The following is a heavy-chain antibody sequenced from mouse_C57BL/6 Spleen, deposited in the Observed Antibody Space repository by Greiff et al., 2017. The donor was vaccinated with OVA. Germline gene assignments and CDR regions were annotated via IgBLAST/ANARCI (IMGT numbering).Heavy chain of an antibody. CDR2: IDPSDSYT. CDR3: ARWDYSNLYFDV. J-gene: IGHJ1*03. D-gene: IGHD2-5*01. CDR1: GYTFTSYW. Sequence: QVQLQQPGAELVKPGASVKLSCKASGYTFTSYWMQWVKQRPGQGLEWIGEIDPSDSYTNYNQKFKGKATLTVDTSSSTAYMQLSSLTSEDSAVYYCARWDYSNLYFDVWGTGTTVTVSS. V-gene: IGHV1-50*01.